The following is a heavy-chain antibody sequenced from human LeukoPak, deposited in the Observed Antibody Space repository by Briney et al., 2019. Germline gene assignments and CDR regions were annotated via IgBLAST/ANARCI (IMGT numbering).Heavy chain of an antibody. CDR3: ARESTRYGSGNYNWFDR. CDR2: IYGSGTT. V-gene: IGHV4-4*07. CDR1: GDSMRNYY. D-gene: IGHD3-10*01. Sequence: SETLSLTCTVSGDSMRNYYWAWIRQSAGKGLEWIGRIYGSGTTNYSPSLHSRVTMSIDTSQNYFSLKLTPVTAADTAVYYCARESTRYGSGNYNWFDRWGQGTLVTVSS. J-gene: IGHJ5*02.